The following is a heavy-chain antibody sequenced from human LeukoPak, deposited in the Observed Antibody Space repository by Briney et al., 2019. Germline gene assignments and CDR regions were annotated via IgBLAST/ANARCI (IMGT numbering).Heavy chain of an antibody. J-gene: IGHJ5*02. CDR1: GFTFSSYA. Sequence: GGSLRLSCAASGFTFSSYAMSWVRQAPGKGLEWVSDISGSGASTYYADSVKGRFTISRDNSKNTLYLQMNSLRAEDTAVYYCAKDSGNRDNWFDPWGQGTLVTVSS. V-gene: IGHV3-23*01. D-gene: IGHD1-14*01. CDR3: AKDSGNRDNWFDP. CDR2: ISGSGAST.